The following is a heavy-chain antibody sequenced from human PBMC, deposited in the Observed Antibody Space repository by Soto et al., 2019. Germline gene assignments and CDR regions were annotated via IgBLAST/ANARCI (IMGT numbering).Heavy chain of an antibody. CDR3: ARASYDILTGYSGWFDY. Sequence: SETLSLTCTVSGGSISSGGYYWSWIRQHPGKGLEWIGYIYYSGSTYYNPSLKSRVTISVDTSKNQFSLKLSSVTAADTAVYYCARASYDILTGYSGWFDYWGQGTLVTVSS. CDR2: IYYSGST. CDR1: GGSISSGGYY. J-gene: IGHJ4*02. D-gene: IGHD3-9*01. V-gene: IGHV4-31*03.